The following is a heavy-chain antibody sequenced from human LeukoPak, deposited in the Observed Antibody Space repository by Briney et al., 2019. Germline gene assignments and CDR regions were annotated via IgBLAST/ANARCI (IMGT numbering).Heavy chain of an antibody. CDR2: ISYDGSNK. D-gene: IGHD6-6*01. CDR1: GFTFSSYG. CDR3: AKPSSSSIAARPSN. V-gene: IGHV3-30*18. J-gene: IGHJ4*02. Sequence: GGSLRLSCAASGFTFSSYGVHWVRQAPGKGLEWVAVISYDGSNKYYADSVKGRFTISRDNSKNTLYLQMNSLRAEDTAVYYCAKPSSSSIAARPSNWGQGTLVTVSS.